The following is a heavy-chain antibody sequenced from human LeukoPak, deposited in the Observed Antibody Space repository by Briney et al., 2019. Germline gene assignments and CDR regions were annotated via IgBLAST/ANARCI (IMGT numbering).Heavy chain of an antibody. V-gene: IGHV4-59*01. J-gene: IGHJ4*02. D-gene: IGHD1-26*01. CDR3: ARGAVGATRRDYFDY. CDR2: IYYSGST. CDR1: GGSISSSY. Sequence: SETLSLTCTVSGGSISSSYWSWIRQPPGKGLEWIGYIYYSGSTNNNPSLKSRVTMSLDTSKNQFSLKLSSVTAADTAVYYCARGAVGATRRDYFDYWGQGTLVTVSS.